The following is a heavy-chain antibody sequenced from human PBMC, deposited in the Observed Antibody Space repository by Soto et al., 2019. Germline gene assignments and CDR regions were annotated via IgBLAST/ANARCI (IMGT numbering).Heavy chain of an antibody. Sequence: QGQLEQSGAEVKRPGASVKVSCKASGYAFTNYGISWVRQAPGQGLEWMGWITVNSGNTKYAQKIQGRVTMSTDTTTSTAYMELRRQRYDVTAVYFCAWGLGGGYYYLDYWGQGTLVTVSS. CDR3: AWGLGGGYYYLDY. D-gene: IGHD1-26*01. CDR2: ITVNSGNT. J-gene: IGHJ4*02. V-gene: IGHV1-18*01. CDR1: GYAFTNYG.